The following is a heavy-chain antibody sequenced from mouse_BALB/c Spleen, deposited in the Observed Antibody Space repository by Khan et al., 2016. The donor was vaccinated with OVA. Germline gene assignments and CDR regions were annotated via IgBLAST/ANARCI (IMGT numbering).Heavy chain of an antibody. V-gene: IGHV5-17*02. CDR1: GFTFSSFG. Sequence: VELVESGGGLVQPGGSRKLSCAASGFTFSSFGMHWVRQAPEKGLEWVAYLSSGSSTIYYADTVKGRFTISRDNPKNTLFLQMTSLRSEDTAKYYCAGVGYSDFDYWGQGTTLTVSS. D-gene: IGHD2-3*01. CDR2: LSSGSSTI. CDR3: AGVGYSDFDY. J-gene: IGHJ2*01.